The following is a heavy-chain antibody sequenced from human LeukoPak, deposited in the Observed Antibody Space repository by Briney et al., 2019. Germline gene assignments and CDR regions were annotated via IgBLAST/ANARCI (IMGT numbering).Heavy chain of an antibody. CDR3: ARDQGYDILTGYSYYYYFGMDV. CDR2: ISAYNGNT. J-gene: IGHJ6*02. CDR1: GYTFTSYG. V-gene: IGHV1-18*01. Sequence: ASVKVSCKAYGYTFTSYGIRWVRQAPGQGLEWMGWISAYNGNTNYAQKLQGRVTMTTDTSTSTAYMELRSLRSDDTAVYYCARDQGYDILTGYSYYYYFGMDVWCQGTTVTVSS. D-gene: IGHD3-9*01.